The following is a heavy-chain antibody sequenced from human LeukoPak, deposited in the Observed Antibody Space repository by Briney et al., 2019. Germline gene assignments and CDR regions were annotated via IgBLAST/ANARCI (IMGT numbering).Heavy chain of an antibody. D-gene: IGHD3-10*01. Sequence: PSETLSLTCTVSGGSISSYYWSWIRQPPGKGLEWIGFVYYSATTNYNPSLKSRVTISLDTSKNQFSLKLNSVTAADTAVYYCARDFYGSGSYGWFDPWGQGTLVTVSS. CDR2: VYYSATT. V-gene: IGHV4-59*01. CDR3: ARDFYGSGSYGWFDP. CDR1: GGSISSYY. J-gene: IGHJ5*02.